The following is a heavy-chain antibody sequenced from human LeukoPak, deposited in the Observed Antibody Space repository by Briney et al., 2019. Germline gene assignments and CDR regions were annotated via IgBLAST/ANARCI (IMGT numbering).Heavy chain of an antibody. V-gene: IGHV1-69*05. CDR2: IIPIFGTA. J-gene: IGHJ5*02. D-gene: IGHD5-24*01. CDR1: GGTFSSYA. CDR3: AVEMATIPNWFDP. Sequence: SVKVSCKASGGTFSSYAISWVRQAPGQGLEWMGGIIPIFGTANYAQKFQGRVTITTDESTSTAYMELSSLRSEDTAVYYCAVEMATIPNWFDPWGQGTLVAVSS.